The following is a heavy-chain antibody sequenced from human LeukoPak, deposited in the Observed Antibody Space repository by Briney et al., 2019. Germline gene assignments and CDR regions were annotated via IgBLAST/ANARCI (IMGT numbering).Heavy chain of an antibody. CDR3: ARDLYSEFDY. D-gene: IGHD2-15*01. J-gene: IGHJ4*02. CDR1: GFTFSDYY. Sequence: GGSLRLSCAASGFTFSDYYMSWIRQAPGKGLEWVSYVSSSGNTIYYADSVKGRFTISRDNAKNSLYPQMNSLRAEDTAVYYCARDLYSEFDYWGQGTLVTVSS. CDR2: VSSSGNTI. V-gene: IGHV3-11*04.